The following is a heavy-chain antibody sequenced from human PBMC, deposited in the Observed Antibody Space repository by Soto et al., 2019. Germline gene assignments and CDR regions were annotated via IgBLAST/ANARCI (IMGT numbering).Heavy chain of an antibody. Sequence: EVQLLESGGGLVQPGGSLRLSCAASGFTFNSYAMSWVRQAPGKGLEWVSTISGSGGSTYNADSVKGRFTVSRDNSKNTLYLEMSGLRAEDTALYYCAKGCPSYYDFGSGYHTDYWGQGTMVTVSS. D-gene: IGHD3-3*01. CDR2: ISGSGGST. CDR1: GFTFNSYA. CDR3: AKGCPSYYDFGSGYHTDY. J-gene: IGHJ4*02. V-gene: IGHV3-23*01.